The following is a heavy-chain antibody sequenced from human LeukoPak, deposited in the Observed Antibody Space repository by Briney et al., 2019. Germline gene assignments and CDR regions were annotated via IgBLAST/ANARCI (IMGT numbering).Heavy chain of an antibody. CDR2: LYNTGNT. CDR3: ARLTPAAGRLYFVD. J-gene: IGHJ4*02. D-gene: IGHD6-13*01. Sequence: GGSLRLTCAASGFTVNSNYLSWVRQAPGKGLEWVSTLYNTGNTYYADSVKGRFSISRDNSKNTLFLQMNSLRAEDTAVYYCARLTPAAGRLYFVDWGPGTLVTVSS. V-gene: IGHV3-53*01. CDR1: GFTVNSNY.